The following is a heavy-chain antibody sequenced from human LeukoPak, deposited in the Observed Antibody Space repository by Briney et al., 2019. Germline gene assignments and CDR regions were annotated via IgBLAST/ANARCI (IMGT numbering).Heavy chain of an antibody. CDR3: ARDRGDYDSSGYIT. CDR1: GGSISSGDYY. V-gene: IGHV4-39*07. Sequence: PSETLSLTCTVSGGSISSGDYYWGWIRQPPGKGLEWIGSIYYSGSTYYNPSLKSRVTISVDTSKNQFSLKLSSVTAADTAVYYCARDRGDYDSSGYITWGQGTLVTVSS. J-gene: IGHJ5*02. D-gene: IGHD3-22*01. CDR2: IYYSGST.